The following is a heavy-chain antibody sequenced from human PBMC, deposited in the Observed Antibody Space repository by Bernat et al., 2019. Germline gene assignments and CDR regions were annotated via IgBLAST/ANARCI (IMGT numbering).Heavy chain of an antibody. V-gene: IGHV3-33*01. CDR1: GFTFRNSG. J-gene: IGHJ4*02. CDR2: IWYDGSKQ. Sequence: QVQLVESVGGVVQPGRSLRLSCLGSGFTFRNSGMHWVRQAPGKGLEWMAVIWYDGSKQNYADSVKGRFTISRDNSKNMVYLQMNSLRAEDTAVYYCARDAWSGYGSVDSWGQGTLVIVSS. CDR3: ARDAWSGYGSVDS. D-gene: IGHD3-3*01.